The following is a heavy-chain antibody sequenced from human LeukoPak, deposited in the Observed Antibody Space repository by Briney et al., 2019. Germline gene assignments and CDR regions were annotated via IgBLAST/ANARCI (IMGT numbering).Heavy chain of an antibody. J-gene: IGHJ4*02. Sequence: ASVKVSCKASRDTFSTYGLTWVRQAPGQGLEWMGGIIPMIGTPNYAQKLQGRVTMTTDTSTSTAYMELRSLRSDDTAVYYCARSIAARALDYWGQGTLVTVSS. CDR1: RDTFSTYG. V-gene: IGHV1-18*01. D-gene: IGHD6-6*01. CDR3: ARSIAARALDY. CDR2: IIPMIGTP.